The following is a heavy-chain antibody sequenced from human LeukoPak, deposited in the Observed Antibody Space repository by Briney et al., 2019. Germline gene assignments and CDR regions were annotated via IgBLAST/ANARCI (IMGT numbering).Heavy chain of an antibody. CDR2: IRQDGREK. V-gene: IGHV3-7*03. CDR1: GLTLDKYW. CDR3: AGGRFFYGWGMDV. J-gene: IGHJ6*02. Sequence: PGRSLRLSCVASGLTLDKYWMTWVRQAPGKGLEWVANIRQDGREKDLVDSVKGRFTISRDDATSSVYLQMSSVRVEDTAIYYCAGGRFFYGWGMDVWGQGTTVTVS. D-gene: IGHD3-10*01.